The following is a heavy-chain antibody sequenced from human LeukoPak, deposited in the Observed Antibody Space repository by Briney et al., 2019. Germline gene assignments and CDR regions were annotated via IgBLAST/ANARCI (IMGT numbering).Heavy chain of an antibody. D-gene: IGHD6-13*01. CDR3: ARGHSSSWYFHNYYYYMDV. CDR2: ISSSSSTI. V-gene: IGHV3-48*04. CDR1: GFTFSSYS. Sequence: GGSLRLSCAASGFTFSSYSMNWVRQAPGKGLERVSYISSSSSTIYYADSVKGRFTISRDNAKNSLYLQMNSLRAEDTAVYYCARGHSSSWYFHNYYYYMDVWGKGTTVTVSS. J-gene: IGHJ6*03.